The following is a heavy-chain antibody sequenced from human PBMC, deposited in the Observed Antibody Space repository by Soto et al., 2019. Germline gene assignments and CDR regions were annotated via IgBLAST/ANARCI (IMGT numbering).Heavy chain of an antibody. CDR3: ARDGYLVGAMSSNWFDP. CDR2: ISAYNGNT. V-gene: IGHV1-18*01. D-gene: IGHD1-26*01. Sequence: QVQLVQSGAEVKRPGASVKVSSKATGYTFGSYGISWVRQAPGQGLEWMGWISAYNGNTNYAQKLQGRVTMTTDTSTSTAYMELRSLRSDDTAVYYCARDGYLVGAMSSNWFDPWGQGTLVTVSS. CDR1: GYTFGSYG. J-gene: IGHJ5*02.